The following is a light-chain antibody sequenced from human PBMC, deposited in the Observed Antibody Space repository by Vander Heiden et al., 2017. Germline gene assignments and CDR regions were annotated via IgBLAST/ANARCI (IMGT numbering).Light chain of an antibody. CDR3: ISYAGSNNLV. CDR2: EVT. J-gene: IGLJ2*01. CDR1: SSDVGGYKY. V-gene: IGLV2-8*01. Sequence: QSALTQPPSASGSPGQSVTVSCTGTSSDVGGYKYVSWHQQHPGKAPKLLIYEVTKRPSGVPDRFSGSKSGNTASLTVSGLQAEDEADYYCISYAGSNNLVFGGGTKLTVL.